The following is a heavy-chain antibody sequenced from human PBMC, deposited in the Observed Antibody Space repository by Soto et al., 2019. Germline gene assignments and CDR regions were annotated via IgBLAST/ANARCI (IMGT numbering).Heavy chain of an antibody. CDR2: INPASCST. J-gene: IGHJ4*02. Sequence: QVQLVQSGAEVKKPGASVKLSCRTSGYTFTHYYIHWVRQAPGQGLEWLAIINPASCSTNYAQDCPGRVPLTMDTSTTTVYMELSGLRAENTAIFYCAKDLAAGDHWGQGTLVTVSS. D-gene: IGHD6-13*01. CDR3: AKDLAAGDH. V-gene: IGHV1-46*01. CDR1: GYTFTHYY.